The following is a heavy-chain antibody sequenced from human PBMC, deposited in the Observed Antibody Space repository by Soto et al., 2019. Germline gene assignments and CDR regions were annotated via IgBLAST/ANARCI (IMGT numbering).Heavy chain of an antibody. Sequence: GGSLRLSCAASGFTFSSYAMHWVRQAPGKGLEWVAVISYDGSNKYYADSVKGRFTISRDNSKNTLYLQMNSLRAEDTAVYYCAKDSLPIAAHDAFDIWGQGTMVTVSS. CDR1: GFTFSSYA. CDR3: AKDSLPIAAHDAFDI. CDR2: ISYDGSNK. V-gene: IGHV3-30-3*01. D-gene: IGHD6-13*01. J-gene: IGHJ3*02.